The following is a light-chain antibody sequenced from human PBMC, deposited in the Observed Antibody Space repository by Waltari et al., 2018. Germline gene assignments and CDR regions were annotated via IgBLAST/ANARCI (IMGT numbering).Light chain of an antibody. J-gene: IGKJ4*01. CDR3: QQRSDWLLT. CDR2: DAS. CDR1: QCVSSY. Sequence: DIVLTQSPTTLSLSPGEIATLSCRASQCVSSYLAWYQQKSGHAPRLPIYDASTRATGIPARFSGGGSGTDFTLTISSLEPEDFAVYYCQQRSDWLLTFGGGTKVEIK. V-gene: IGKV3-11*01.